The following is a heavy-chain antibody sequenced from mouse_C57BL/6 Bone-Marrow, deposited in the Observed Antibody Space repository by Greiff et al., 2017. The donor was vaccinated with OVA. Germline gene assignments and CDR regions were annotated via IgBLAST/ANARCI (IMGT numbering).Heavy chain of an antibody. CDR3: ARDGNGYYAMDY. CDR1: GFTFSDFY. Sequence: EVQVVESGGGLVQSGRSLRLSCATSGFTFSDFYMEWVRQAPGKGLEWIAASRNKANDYTTEYSASVKGRFIVSRDTSQSTLYLQMNALIAEDTAVVYCARDGNGYYAMDYWGQGTSVTVSA. CDR2: SRNKANDYTT. J-gene: IGHJ4*01. V-gene: IGHV7-1*01.